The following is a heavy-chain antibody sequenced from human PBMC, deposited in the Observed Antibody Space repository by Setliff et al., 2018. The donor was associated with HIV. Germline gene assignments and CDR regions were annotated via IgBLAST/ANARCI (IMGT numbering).Heavy chain of an antibody. J-gene: IGHJ4*02. Sequence: PGGSLRLSCAASGFIFTDYWMSWVRQAPGKGLEWASSISGSGGSTNYEDSVKGRFTISRDNSKNTLYLQMNSLRVEDTAVYYCARLGELSSFDYWGQGTLVTVSS. CDR1: GFIFTDYW. D-gene: IGHD3-16*02. CDR2: ISGSGGST. V-gene: IGHV3-23*01. CDR3: ARLGELSSFDY.